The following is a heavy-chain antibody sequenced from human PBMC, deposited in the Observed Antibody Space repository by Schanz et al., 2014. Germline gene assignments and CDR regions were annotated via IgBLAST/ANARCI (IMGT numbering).Heavy chain of an antibody. Sequence: QVQLVESGGVVVQPGGSLRLSCEASGFTFKNFGMHWVRQTPGKGLEWMAFIWYDGSNKIYADSVKGRFTISRDNSNNTLFLQMSSLRVEDTAIYYCAKDSVLVATGHDYFDYWGQGTLVTVSS. V-gene: IGHV3-30*02. J-gene: IGHJ4*02. D-gene: IGHD2-21*01. CDR2: IWYDGSNK. CDR1: GFTFKNFG. CDR3: AKDSVLVATGHDYFDY.